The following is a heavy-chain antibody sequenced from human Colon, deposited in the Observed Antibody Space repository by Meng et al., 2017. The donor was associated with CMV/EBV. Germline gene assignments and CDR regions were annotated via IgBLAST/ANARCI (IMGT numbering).Heavy chain of an antibody. D-gene: IGHD6-13*01. CDR2: ISGGPGIS. J-gene: IGHJ6*02. CDR1: GFTFSSYA. Sequence: GGSLRLSCAASGFTFSSYAMSWVRLAPGKGLEWVSVISGGPGISYYADSVKGRFTISRDNSKNTLYLQMNSLRSEDTAIYYCARSPGSSPAGGDGMDVWGQGTTVTVSS. V-gene: IGHV3-23*01. CDR3: ARSPGSSPAGGDGMDV.